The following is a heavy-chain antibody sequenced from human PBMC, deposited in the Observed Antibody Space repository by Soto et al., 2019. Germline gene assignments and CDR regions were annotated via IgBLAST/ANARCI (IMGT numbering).Heavy chain of an antibody. J-gene: IGHJ6*02. CDR3: AREEYQHRGYYYGMDV. V-gene: IGHV4-30-4*01. CDR1: GGSISSGDYY. D-gene: IGHD2-2*01. CDR2: IYYSGST. Sequence: LSETLSLTCTGSGGSISSGDYYWSWIRQPPGKGLEWIGYIYYSGSTYYNPSLKSRVTISVDTSKNQFSLKLSSVTAADTAVYYCAREEYQHRGYYYGMDVWGQGTTVTVSS.